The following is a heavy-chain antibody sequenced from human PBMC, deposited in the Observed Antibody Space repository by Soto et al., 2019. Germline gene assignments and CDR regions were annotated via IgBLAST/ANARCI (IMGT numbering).Heavy chain of an antibody. CDR1: GGSVSGYY. D-gene: IGHD2-2*01. CDR3: ARVSVLQLGMDV. V-gene: IGHV4-59*02. CDR2: IYYSGST. J-gene: IGHJ6*02. Sequence: SETLSLTCAVYGGSVSGYYWNWIRQPPGKGLEWIGYIYYSGSTNYNPSLKSRVTISVDTAKNQFSLKLSSVTAADTAVSYCARVSVLQLGMDVWGQGTTVTVS.